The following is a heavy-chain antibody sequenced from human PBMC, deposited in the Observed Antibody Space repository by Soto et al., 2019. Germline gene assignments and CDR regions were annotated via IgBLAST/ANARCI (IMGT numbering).Heavy chain of an antibody. Sequence: EVQLLESGGGLVQPGGSLKLSCAASGFTFSNYAMSWVRQAPGKGLEWVSGITGSGAKSYSADSVNGRCTVSRDNSNNSLYLLVKSLRAEDTAVSDFALDKVPAAIGWYFDYWGRGTLVTVSS. CDR2: ITGSGAKS. J-gene: IGHJ2*01. CDR3: ALDKVPAAIGWYFDY. D-gene: IGHD2-2*01. CDR1: GFTFSNYA. V-gene: IGHV3-23*01.